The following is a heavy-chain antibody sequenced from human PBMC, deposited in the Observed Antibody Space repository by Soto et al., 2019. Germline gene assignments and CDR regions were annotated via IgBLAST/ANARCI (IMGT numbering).Heavy chain of an antibody. Sequence: QVQLVQSGAEVKKPGSSVKVSCKASGGTFSSYAISWVRQAPGQGLEWMGGIIPIFGTANYAQKFQGRVTITADESPSTAYMELSSLRSEDTAVYYCARTPMRCSGGSCYSGDWFDPWGQGTLVTVSS. CDR3: ARTPMRCSGGSCYSGDWFDP. D-gene: IGHD2-15*01. CDR1: GGTFSSYA. V-gene: IGHV1-69*12. J-gene: IGHJ5*02. CDR2: IIPIFGTA.